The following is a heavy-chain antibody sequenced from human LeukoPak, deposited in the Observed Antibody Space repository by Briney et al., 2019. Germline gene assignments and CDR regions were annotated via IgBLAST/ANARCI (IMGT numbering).Heavy chain of an antibody. J-gene: IGHJ4*02. CDR1: GGSISSYY. CDR2: IYYSGST. CDR3: ARAAIVDIVATIFDY. V-gene: IGHV4-59*01. Sequence: SETLSLTCTVSGGSISSYYWSWIRQPPGKGLEWIGYIYYSGSTNYNPSLKSRVTISVDTSKNQFSLKLSSVTAADTAVYHCARAAIVDIVATIFDYWGQGTLVTVSS. D-gene: IGHD5-12*01.